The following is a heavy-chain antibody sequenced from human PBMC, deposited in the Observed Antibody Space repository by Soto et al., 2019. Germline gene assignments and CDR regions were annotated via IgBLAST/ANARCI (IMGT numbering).Heavy chain of an antibody. CDR2: IIPIFGTA. D-gene: IGHD2-2*01. CDR3: ARDGDQLLSYYYYGMDV. V-gene: IGHV1-69*06. CDR1: GGTFSSYA. Sequence: QVQLVQSGAEVKKPGSSVKVSCKASGGTFSSYAISWVRQAPGQGLEWMGGIIPIFGTANYAQKFQGRVTITADKATSTADMELSSLRSEDTAVYYCARDGDQLLSYYYYGMDVWGQGTTVTFSS. J-gene: IGHJ6*02.